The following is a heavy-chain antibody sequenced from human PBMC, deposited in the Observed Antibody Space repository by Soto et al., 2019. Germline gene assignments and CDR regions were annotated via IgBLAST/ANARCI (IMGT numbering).Heavy chain of an antibody. J-gene: IGHJ4*02. CDR1: GGTFSSYT. CDR3: ARDPPEHGDYERVDY. V-gene: IGHV1-69*04. Sequence: SVKVSCKASGGTFSSYTISWVRQAPGQGLEWMGRIIPILGIANYAQKFQGRVTITADKSTSTAYMELSSLRSEDTAVYYCARDPPEHGDYERVDYWGQGTLVTVSS. CDR2: IIPILGIA. D-gene: IGHD4-17*01.